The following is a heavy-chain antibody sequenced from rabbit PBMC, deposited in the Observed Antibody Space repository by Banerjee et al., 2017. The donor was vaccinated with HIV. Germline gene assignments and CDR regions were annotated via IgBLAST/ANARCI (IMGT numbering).Heavy chain of an antibody. J-gene: IGHJ3*01. V-gene: IGHV1S45*01. CDR3: ARDLAGAIGWNFGL. D-gene: IGHD4-1*01. CDR1: GFSFSNKYV. Sequence: QEQLEESGGGLVKPEGSLTLTCTASGFSFSNKYVMCWVRQAPGKGLEWIACVYTGSSGSTVYASWAKGRFTISKTSSTTVTLQMTSLTAADTATYFCARDLAGAIGWNFGLWGQGTLVTVS. CDR2: VYTGSSGST.